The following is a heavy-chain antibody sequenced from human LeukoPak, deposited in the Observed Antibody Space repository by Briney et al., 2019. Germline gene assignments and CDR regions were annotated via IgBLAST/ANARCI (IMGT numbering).Heavy chain of an antibody. Sequence: SETLSLTCTVSDGSISDYYWTWIRQPPGKGLEWIGYSGSTKYNPSLKSRVTISVDTSNSRFSLTLTSVTSEDRAVYYCARTSRHYYGSGRNLTPWPAGMDVWGQGTTVIVS. V-gene: IGHV4-59*01. CDR2: SGST. CDR1: DGSISDYY. CDR3: ARTSRHYYGSGRNLTPWPAGMDV. D-gene: IGHD3-10*01. J-gene: IGHJ6*02.